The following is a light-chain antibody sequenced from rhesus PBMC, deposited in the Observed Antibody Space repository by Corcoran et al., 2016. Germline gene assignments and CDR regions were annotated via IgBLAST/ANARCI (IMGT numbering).Light chain of an antibody. Sequence: DIVMTQSTDSLAVSLGERVTIDCKSSQSLLYSSNNQNYLAWYPQKLVQVPPLLIYWASTRESVVPNRFRGSGLGTDFTLTIRGLQAEDVALYYCQQYYTSPYKFGQWTKVEIK. CDR1: QSLLYSSNNQNY. CDR3: QQYYTSPYK. V-gene: IGKV4-1*01. J-gene: IGKJ2*01. CDR2: WAS.